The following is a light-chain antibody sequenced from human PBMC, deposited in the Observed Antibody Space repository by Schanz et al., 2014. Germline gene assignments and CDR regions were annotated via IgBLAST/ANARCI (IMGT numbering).Light chain of an antibody. J-gene: IGKJ4*01. CDR1: ETISNW. CDR3: QQRSNWPSLT. Sequence: EIVLTQSPATLSLSPGERATLSCRASETISNWLAWYQQKPGQAPRLLIYDASNRVTGIPARFSGSGSGTDFTLTISSLEPEDFAVYYCQQRSNWPSLTFGGGTKVEIK. V-gene: IGKV3-11*01. CDR2: DAS.